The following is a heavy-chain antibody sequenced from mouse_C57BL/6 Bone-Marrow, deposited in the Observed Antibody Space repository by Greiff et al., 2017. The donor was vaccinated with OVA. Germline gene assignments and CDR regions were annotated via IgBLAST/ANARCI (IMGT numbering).Heavy chain of an antibody. V-gene: IGHV3-1*01. CDR3: AREDYYVSSYRWYFEV. D-gene: IGHD1-1*01. J-gene: IGHJ1*03. Sequence: EVQGVESGPGLVKPSQSLSLTCTVPGYSITSGYDWHWIRPFPGNQLEWMGNISYSGSTNYNPSLKSRISITHDTSKNHFFLKLKSVTTEDTATYYCAREDYYVSSYRWYFEVWGTGTTGTVSS. CDR2: ISYSGST. CDR1: GYSITSGYD.